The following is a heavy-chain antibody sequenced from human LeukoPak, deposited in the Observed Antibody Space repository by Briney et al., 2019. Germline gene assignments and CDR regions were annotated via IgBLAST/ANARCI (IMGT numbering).Heavy chain of an antibody. V-gene: IGHV4-39*02. Sequence: SETLSLTCTVSGGSISSSSYYWGWIRQPPGKGLEWIGSIYYSGSTYYNPSLKSRVTISVDTSKNQFSLKLSSVTAADTAVYYCARETFYYGFDVWGQGATVTVSS. CDR1: GGSISSSSYY. CDR3: ARETFYYGFDV. J-gene: IGHJ6*02. CDR2: IYYSGST.